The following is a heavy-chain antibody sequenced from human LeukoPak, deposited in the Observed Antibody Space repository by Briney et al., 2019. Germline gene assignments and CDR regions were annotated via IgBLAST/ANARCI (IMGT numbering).Heavy chain of an antibody. CDR2: ISAYNGNT. CDR1: GYTFTSYG. J-gene: IGHJ5*02. CDR3: ARAAYYDILTGYYRNWFDP. Sequence: ASVKVSCKASGYTFTSYGISWVRQAPGQGLEWMGWISAYNGNTNYAQKLQGRVTMTTDTSTSTAYMELRSLRSDDTAVYYCARAAYYDILTGYYRNWFDPWGQGTLVTVSS. D-gene: IGHD3-9*01. V-gene: IGHV1-18*01.